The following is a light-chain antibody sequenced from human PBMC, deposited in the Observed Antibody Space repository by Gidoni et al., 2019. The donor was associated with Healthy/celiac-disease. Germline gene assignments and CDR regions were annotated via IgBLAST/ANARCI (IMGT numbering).Light chain of an antibody. CDR3: QSYDSSLSGYV. CDR1: SSNIGAGYD. Sequence: VTISCTGSSSNIGAGYDVHWYQQLPGTAPKLLIYGNSNRPSGVPDRFSGSKSGTSASLAITGLQAEDEADYYCQSYDSSLSGYVFGTGTKVTVL. CDR2: GNS. V-gene: IGLV1-40*01. J-gene: IGLJ1*01.